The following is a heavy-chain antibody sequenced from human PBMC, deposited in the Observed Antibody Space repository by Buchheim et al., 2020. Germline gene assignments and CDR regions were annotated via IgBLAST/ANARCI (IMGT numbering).Heavy chain of an antibody. CDR3: ARVDYYDSSGYYSVGAFDI. CDR1: GFTFSSYW. J-gene: IGHJ3*02. CDR2: IKQDGSEK. Sequence: EVQLVESGGGLVQPGGSLRLSCAASGFTFSSYWMSWVRQAPGKGLEWVANIKQDGSEKYYVDSVKGRFTISRDNAKKSLYLQMNSLRAEDTAVYYCARVDYYDSSGYYSVGAFDIWGQGT. D-gene: IGHD3-22*01. V-gene: IGHV3-7*01.